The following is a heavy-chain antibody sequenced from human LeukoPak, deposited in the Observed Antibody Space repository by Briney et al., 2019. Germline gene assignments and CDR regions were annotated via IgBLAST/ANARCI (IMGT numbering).Heavy chain of an antibody. CDR1: GGSISRGSNY. CDR3: ARGQIVGALKDYYGMDV. J-gene: IGHJ6*02. Sequence: SETLSLTCTVSGGSISRGSNYWSWIRQPAGKGLEWIGRIYTSGSTNYNPSLKSRVTISMDTSENQLSLKLSSVTAADTAVYYCARGQIVGALKDYYGMDVWGQGTTVTVSS. CDR2: IYTSGST. V-gene: IGHV4-61*02. D-gene: IGHD1-26*01.